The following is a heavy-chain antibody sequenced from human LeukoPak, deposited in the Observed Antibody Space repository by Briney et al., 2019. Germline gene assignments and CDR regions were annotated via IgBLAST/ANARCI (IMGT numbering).Heavy chain of an antibody. D-gene: IGHD5-18*01. J-gene: IGHJ4*02. V-gene: IGHV5-51*01. Sequence: ESLQISCQCSGSPFTSYWIGWVCRLPGKGLEWMGKIYPGDADTRYSPSFQGHVTISADKSISTAYLQWSSLKASDTAMYYCASNRGYTYGYYFVYWGQGTLVTVSS. CDR2: IYPGDADT. CDR3: ASNRGYTYGYYFVY. CDR1: GSPFTSYW.